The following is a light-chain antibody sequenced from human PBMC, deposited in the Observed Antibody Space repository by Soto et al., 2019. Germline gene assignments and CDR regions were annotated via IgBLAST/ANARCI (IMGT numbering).Light chain of an antibody. CDR2: GVS. CDR1: QYISTK. V-gene: IGKV3D-15*01. CDR3: QQYNNWPPIT. Sequence: ETMMTQSPATLSVSPGERVTLSCRASQYISTKLAWYQQKPGQSPRLVISGVSKRATGIPARFSGSGSGTEFNLTISSLQSEDLGVYYCQQYNNWPPITFGLGTRLEIK. J-gene: IGKJ5*01.